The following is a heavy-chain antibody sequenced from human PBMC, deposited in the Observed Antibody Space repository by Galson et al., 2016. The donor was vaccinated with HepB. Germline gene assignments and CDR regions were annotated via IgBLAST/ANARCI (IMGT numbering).Heavy chain of an antibody. D-gene: IGHD2-2*01. Sequence: SLRLSCAMSGLTFSNYWMHWVRQAPGKGLVWVSRILRDERFYADSVKGRFTISTDNAKNTVYLQMNSLRAEDTAVYYCVGDRTSRHWGQGALVTVSS. CDR2: ILRDERF. J-gene: IGHJ4*02. CDR3: VGDRTSRH. CDR1: GLTFSNYW. V-gene: IGHV3-74*01.